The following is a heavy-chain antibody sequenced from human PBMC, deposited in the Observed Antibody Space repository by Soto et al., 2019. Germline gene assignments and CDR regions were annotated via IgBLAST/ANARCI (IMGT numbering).Heavy chain of an antibody. CDR1: GFTFGDYY. D-gene: IGHD2-15*01. Sequence: PGGSLRLSCAASGFTFGDYYMSWIRQAPGKGLEWVSYISYSGSTINYAESVKGRFTISRDNAKNSLYLQMNSLRVEDTALYFCAKYLENAANHTNRFHPWGQGTLVTVSS. J-gene: IGHJ5*02. CDR3: AKYLENAANHTNRFHP. V-gene: IGHV3-11*01. CDR2: ISYSGSTI.